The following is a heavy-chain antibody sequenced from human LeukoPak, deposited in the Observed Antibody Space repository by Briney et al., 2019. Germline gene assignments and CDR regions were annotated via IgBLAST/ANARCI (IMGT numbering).Heavy chain of an antibody. V-gene: IGHV4-30-2*01. J-gene: IGHJ5*02. Sequence: SETLSLTCAVSGGSISSGGYSWSWIRQPPGKGLEWIGYIYHSGSTYYNPSLKSRVTISVDRSKNQFSLKLSSVTAADTAVYYCARAYTHNWFDPWGQGTLVTVSS. CDR1: GGSISSGGYS. D-gene: IGHD1-1*01. CDR3: ARAYTHNWFDP. CDR2: IYHSGST.